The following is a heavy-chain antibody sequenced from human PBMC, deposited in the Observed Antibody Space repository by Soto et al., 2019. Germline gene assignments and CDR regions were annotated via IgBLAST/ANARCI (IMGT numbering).Heavy chain of an antibody. CDR2: INPKSGGT. Sequence: QVQLVQSGAEVKKPGASVKVSCKASGYSFTDYHIHWVRQAPGQGLEWLGRINPKSGGTSTAQKFQGWVTMPTDTSISPASMELTRLTSDDTAISYCARGDSTDCSSGVCSFFYNHDMDVWGQGTTVTVSS. J-gene: IGHJ6*02. CDR1: GYSFTDYH. CDR3: ARGDSTDCSSGVCSFFYNHDMDV. V-gene: IGHV1-2*04. D-gene: IGHD2-8*01.